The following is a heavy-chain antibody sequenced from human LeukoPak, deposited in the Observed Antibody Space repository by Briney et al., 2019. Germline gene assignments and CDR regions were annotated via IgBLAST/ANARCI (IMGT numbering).Heavy chain of an antibody. D-gene: IGHD2-2*02. Sequence: TGGSLRLSCAASGFTFSSYSMNWVRQAPGKGLEWVSSISSSSSYIYYADSVKGRFTISRDNAKNSLYLQMNSLRAEDTAVYYCARGEGFSSTSCYTPNWFDPWGQGTLVTVSS. V-gene: IGHV3-21*01. CDR2: ISSSSSYI. CDR3: ARGEGFSSTSCYTPNWFDP. J-gene: IGHJ5*02. CDR1: GFTFSSYS.